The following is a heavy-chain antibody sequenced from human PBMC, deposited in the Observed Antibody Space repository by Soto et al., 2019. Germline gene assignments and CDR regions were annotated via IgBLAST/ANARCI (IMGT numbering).Heavy chain of an antibody. CDR2: ISWDGEK. CDR3: APRRGDLLTGHYYFDY. Sequence: SGPTLVNPTQTLTLTCTFSGFSLNTRGVGVGWIRQPPGKALEWLALISWDGEKRYSPSLKSRLTITKDTSENQVVLTMTNMDPVDTATYYCAPRRGDLLTGHYYFDYWGQGTLVTVSS. CDR1: GFSLNTRGVG. V-gene: IGHV2-5*02. D-gene: IGHD3-9*01. J-gene: IGHJ4*02.